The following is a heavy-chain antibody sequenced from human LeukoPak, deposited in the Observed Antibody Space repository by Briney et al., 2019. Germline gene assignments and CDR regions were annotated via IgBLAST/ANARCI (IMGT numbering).Heavy chain of an antibody. Sequence: SQTLSLTCTVSGGSISSGDYYWSWIRQPPGKGLEWIGNIYYSGSTYYNPSLKSRVSISVDTSKNQFSLKLSSVTAADTAAYYCAREKTSNWKRAYYYYGMDVWGQGTTVTVSS. CDR2: IYYSGST. J-gene: IGHJ6*02. CDR3: AREKTSNWKRAYYYYGMDV. D-gene: IGHD1-20*01. CDR1: GGSISSGDYY. V-gene: IGHV4-30-4*08.